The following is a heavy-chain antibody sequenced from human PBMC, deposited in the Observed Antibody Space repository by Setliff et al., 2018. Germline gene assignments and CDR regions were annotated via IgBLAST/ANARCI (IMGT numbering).Heavy chain of an antibody. J-gene: IGHJ3*02. Sequence: ASVKVSCKASGYTFSSYSMNWVRQAPGQGLEWMGWINTNTGNPTYAQGFTGRFVFSLDTSVSTAYLQISSLKAEDTAVYYCSYGIAAAGGAFDIWGQGTMVTVSS. CDR3: SYGIAAAGGAFDI. D-gene: IGHD6-13*01. CDR1: GYTFSSYS. CDR2: INTNTGNP. V-gene: IGHV7-4-1*02.